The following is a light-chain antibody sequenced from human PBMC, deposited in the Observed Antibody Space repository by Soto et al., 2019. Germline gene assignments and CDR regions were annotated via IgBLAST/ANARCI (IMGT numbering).Light chain of an antibody. V-gene: IGKV3-20*01. J-gene: IGKJ5*01. CDR3: QQYGYSPIA. CDR1: QSISIN. CDR2: AAS. Sequence: IVMTQCPGPRSPSPGERAILSCRASQSISINLAWYQQKPGQAPRLLIYAASNRATGVPARFSGSGSGTDFTLTIDGLEPEDFVVYYCQQYGYSPIAFGQGTRLEIK.